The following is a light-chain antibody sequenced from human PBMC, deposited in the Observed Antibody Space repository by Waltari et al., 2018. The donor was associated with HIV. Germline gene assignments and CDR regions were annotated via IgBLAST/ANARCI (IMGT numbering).Light chain of an antibody. CDR3: QQYSRSAYT. Sequence: EIVLTQSPDTLSLSPGERATLSYRASQSVSSSYLAWYQQKPGQPPRLLIYGASTRAIGIPDRFSISGSGTDFTLTISRLEPEDFAVYYCQQYSRSAYTFGQGTKLEIK. CDR2: GAS. CDR1: QSVSSSY. V-gene: IGKV3-20*01. J-gene: IGKJ2*01.